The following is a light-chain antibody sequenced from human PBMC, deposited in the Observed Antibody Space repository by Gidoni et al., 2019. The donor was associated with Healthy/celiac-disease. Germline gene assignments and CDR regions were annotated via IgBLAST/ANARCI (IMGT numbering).Light chain of an antibody. CDR1: QSVSSN. J-gene: IGKJ4*01. Sequence: EIVMTQSPATLSVSPGERATLSFRASQSVSSNLAWYQQKPGQAPRLLIYGASTRATGLPARFSGSGSGTEFTLTISSLQSEDFAVYYCQHYNNWPPLTFXGXTKVEIK. CDR2: GAS. CDR3: QHYNNWPPLT. V-gene: IGKV3D-15*01.